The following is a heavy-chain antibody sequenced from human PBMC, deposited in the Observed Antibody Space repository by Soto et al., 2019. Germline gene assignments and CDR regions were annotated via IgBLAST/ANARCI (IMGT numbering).Heavy chain of an antibody. D-gene: IGHD5-12*01. CDR1: GGTFSSYA. CDR3: ARSVPVPFLRGYSGYDSGGYFDY. V-gene: IGHV1-69*13. CDR2: IIPIFGTA. J-gene: IGHJ4*02. Sequence: ASVKVSCKASGGTFSSYAISWVRQAPGQGLEWMGGIIPIFGTANYAQKFQGRVTITADESTSTAYMELSSLRSEDTAVYYCARSVPVPFLRGYSGYDSGGYFDYWGQGTLVTVSS.